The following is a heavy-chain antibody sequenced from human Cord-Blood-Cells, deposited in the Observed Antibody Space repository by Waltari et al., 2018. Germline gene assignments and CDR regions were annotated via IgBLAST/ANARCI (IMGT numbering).Heavy chain of an antibody. CDR1: GGSFRGSY. J-gene: IGHJ4*02. CDR3: ARGGAPNYYDSSGYYYR. CDR2: INHKGST. Sequence: QVQLQQWGAGPLKPSEPLALTCAAYGGSFRGSYSSLSRQLPGKGLEWIGEINHKGSTNYNPSLKSRVTISVDTSKNQFSLKLSSVTAADTAVYYCARGGAPNYYDSSGYYYRWGQGTLVTVSS. V-gene: IGHV4-34*01. D-gene: IGHD3-22*01.